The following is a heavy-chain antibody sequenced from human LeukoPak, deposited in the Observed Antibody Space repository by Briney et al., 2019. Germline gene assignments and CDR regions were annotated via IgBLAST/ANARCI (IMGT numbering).Heavy chain of an antibody. CDR1: GVSISDTTYY. D-gene: IGHD5-18*01. Sequence: PSETLSLTCAVSGVSISDTTYYWAWIRQPPGKGLEWIGYIYYSGSTYYNPSLKSRVTISVDTSKNQFSLKLSSVTAADTAVYYCARDPTSFYSYGYMGEHWFDPWGQGTLVTVSS. V-gene: IGHV4-30-4*08. CDR3: ARDPTSFYSYGYMGEHWFDP. J-gene: IGHJ5*02. CDR2: IYYSGST.